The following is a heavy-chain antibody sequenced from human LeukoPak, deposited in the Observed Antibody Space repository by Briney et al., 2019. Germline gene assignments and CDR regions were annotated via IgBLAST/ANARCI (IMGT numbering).Heavy chain of an antibody. CDR3: ARSRMTFDY. Sequence: ASVKVSCKASGYTFTSYGISWVRQAPGQRLEWMGWINAGSGNTKYSQKFQGRVTITRDTSASTAYMELSSLRSEDTAVYYCARSRMTFDYWGQGTLVTVSS. J-gene: IGHJ4*02. V-gene: IGHV1-3*01. CDR2: INAGSGNT. D-gene: IGHD1-14*01. CDR1: GYTFTSYG.